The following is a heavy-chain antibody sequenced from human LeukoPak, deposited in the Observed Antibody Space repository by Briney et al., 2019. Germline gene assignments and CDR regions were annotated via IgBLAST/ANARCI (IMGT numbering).Heavy chain of an antibody. Sequence: GGSLRLSCAASGFSFSSYEMNWVRQAPGKGLEWVSYISRSGSNIHYADSVKGRFTISRDNAKNSLYLQMNSLRAEDTAVYYCASSLQTSSPVLIANPFAHWGQGTLVTVSS. CDR1: GFSFSSYE. D-gene: IGHD2-8*01. J-gene: IGHJ4*02. CDR3: ASSLQTSSPVLIANPFAH. V-gene: IGHV3-48*03. CDR2: ISRSGSNI.